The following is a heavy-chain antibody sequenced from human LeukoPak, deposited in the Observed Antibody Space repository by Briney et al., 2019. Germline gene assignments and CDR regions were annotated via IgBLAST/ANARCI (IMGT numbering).Heavy chain of an antibody. Sequence: GGSLRLSCAASGFTFSNAWMTWVRQAPGKGLEWVGRIKSKTDGGTTDYAAPVKGRFTISRDDSKNTLYLQMNSLRAEDTGVYYCARDGYSYGFFDYWGQGSLVTVSS. D-gene: IGHD5-18*01. V-gene: IGHV3-15*01. CDR2: IKSKTDGGTT. J-gene: IGHJ4*02. CDR1: GFTFSNAW. CDR3: ARDGYSYGFFDY.